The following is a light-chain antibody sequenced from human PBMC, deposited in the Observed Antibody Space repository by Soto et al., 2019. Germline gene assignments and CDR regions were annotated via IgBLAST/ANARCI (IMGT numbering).Light chain of an antibody. J-gene: IGKJ4*01. CDR3: RQRSNWPLT. V-gene: IGKV3-11*01. CDR2: DAS. CDR1: QSVSSY. Sequence: EILLTQSSTTLSLFPGERATLSCRASQSVSSYLAWYQQKPGQAPRLLIYDASTRATGIPARFSGSGSATDFTLTISSLEPEDFAVYYCRQRSNWPLTFGGGTKVDIK.